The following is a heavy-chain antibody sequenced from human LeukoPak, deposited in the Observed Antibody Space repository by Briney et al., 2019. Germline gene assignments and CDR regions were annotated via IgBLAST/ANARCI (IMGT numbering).Heavy chain of an antibody. J-gene: IGHJ5*02. CDR3: ARAPTVTDWFDP. Sequence: SETLSLTCTVSGGSISSYYWSWIRQPPGRGLEWIGYVYYSGSTNYSPPLKSRVTISVDTSKNQFSLRLSSVTTADTAVYYCARAPTVTDWFDPWGQGTLATVSS. D-gene: IGHD4-17*01. CDR2: VYYSGST. CDR1: GGSISSYY. V-gene: IGHV4-59*12.